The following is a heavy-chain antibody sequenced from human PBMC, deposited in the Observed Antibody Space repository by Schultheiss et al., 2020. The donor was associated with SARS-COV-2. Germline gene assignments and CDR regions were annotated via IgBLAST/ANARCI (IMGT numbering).Heavy chain of an antibody. Sequence: GGSLRLSCAASGFTFSSYSMNWVRQAPGKGLEWVSAISGSGGSTYYADSVKGRFTISRDNAKNSLYLQMNSLRAEDTAVYYCAEGGYYDNSAILSGHYWGQGTLVTVSS. J-gene: IGHJ4*02. CDR2: ISGSGGST. CDR3: AEGGYYDNSAILSGHY. D-gene: IGHD3-22*01. V-gene: IGHV3-21*01. CDR1: GFTFSSYS.